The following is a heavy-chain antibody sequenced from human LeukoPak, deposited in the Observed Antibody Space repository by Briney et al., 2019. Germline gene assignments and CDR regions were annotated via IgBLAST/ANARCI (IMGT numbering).Heavy chain of an antibody. J-gene: IGHJ4*02. D-gene: IGHD1-7*01. Sequence: PSETLSLTCAVYGGSFSGYYWSWIRQPPGKGLEWIGEINHSGSTNYNPSLKSRVTISVDTSKNQFSLKLGSVTAADTAVYYCARRKGLSGTNFFDYWGQGTLVTVSS. CDR3: ARRKGLSGTNFFDY. V-gene: IGHV4-34*01. CDR1: GGSFSGYY. CDR2: INHSGST.